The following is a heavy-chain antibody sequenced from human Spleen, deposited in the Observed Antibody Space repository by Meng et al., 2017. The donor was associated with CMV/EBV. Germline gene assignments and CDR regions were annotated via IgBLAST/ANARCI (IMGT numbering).Heavy chain of an antibody. Sequence: GGSLRLSCAASGFTFSSYAMSWVRHAPGKGLEWVSSISGTGGHAYYADSVKGRFTISRDNSKNTLYLQMNSLRVEDTAVFYCARGIAAAGTDPNYGMDVWGQGTTVTVSS. D-gene: IGHD6-13*01. V-gene: IGHV3-23*01. CDR1: GFTFSSYA. CDR2: ISGTGGHA. J-gene: IGHJ6*02. CDR3: ARGIAAAGTDPNYGMDV.